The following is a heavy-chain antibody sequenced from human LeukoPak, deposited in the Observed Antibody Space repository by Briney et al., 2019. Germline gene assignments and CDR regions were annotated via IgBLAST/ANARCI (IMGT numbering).Heavy chain of an antibody. CDR1: AGSVSAYY. CDR2: IFYNGHT. Sequence: SETLSLTCTVSAGSVSAYYWSWIRQRPGRGFESIGYIFYNGHTKYNPSLSSRVTISINTSKNQFSLKLSSVTAADTAFYFCARGLDPPRGNWFHPRGQGLLVTASS. V-gene: IGHV4-59*02. D-gene: IGHD3-10*01. J-gene: IGHJ5*02. CDR3: ARGLDPPRGNWFHP.